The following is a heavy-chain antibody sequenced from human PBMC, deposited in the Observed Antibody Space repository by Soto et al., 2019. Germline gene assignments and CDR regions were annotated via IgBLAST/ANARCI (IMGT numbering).Heavy chain of an antibody. CDR1: GFTFSSYS. Sequence: GGSLRLSCAASGFTFSSYSMNWVRQAPGKGLEWVSSISSSSSCIYYADSVKGRFTISRDNAKNSLYLQMNSLRAEDTAVYYCARLATVPAAMTYYYYGMDVWGQGTTVTVSS. V-gene: IGHV3-21*01. J-gene: IGHJ6*02. D-gene: IGHD2-2*01. CDR3: ARLATVPAAMTYYYYGMDV. CDR2: ISSSSSCI.